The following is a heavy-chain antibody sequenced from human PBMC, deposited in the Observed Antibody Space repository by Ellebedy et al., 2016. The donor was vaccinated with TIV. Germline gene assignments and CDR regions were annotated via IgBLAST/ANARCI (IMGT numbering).Heavy chain of an antibody. V-gene: IGHV3-74*01. CDR1: GFNLSSYW. CDR3: ARGGGSRLSHSFDI. J-gene: IGHJ3*02. CDR2: ISSDGSTT. D-gene: IGHD3-10*01. Sequence: PGGSLRLSCAASGFNLSSYWMHWVRQAPGKGLVWVSRISSDGSTTSYVDSVKGRFTISRDNPKNTLYLQMNSLRAEDTAVYYCARGGGSRLSHSFDIWGQGTMVTVSS.